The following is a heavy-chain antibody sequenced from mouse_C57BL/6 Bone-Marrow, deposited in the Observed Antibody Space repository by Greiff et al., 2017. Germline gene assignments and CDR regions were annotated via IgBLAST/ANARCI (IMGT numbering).Heavy chain of an antibody. V-gene: IGHV1-50*01. CDR2: IDPSDSYT. D-gene: IGHD2-2*01. Sequence: QVQLKQPGAELVKPGASVKLSCKASGYTFTSYWMQWVKQRPGQGLEWIGEIDPSDSYTNYNQKFKGKATLTGATSSSTAYMQLSSPTSEDSAVYYCARSDYGYDGDYWGQGTTLTVSS. CDR1: GYTFTSYW. CDR3: ARSDYGYDGDY. J-gene: IGHJ2*01.